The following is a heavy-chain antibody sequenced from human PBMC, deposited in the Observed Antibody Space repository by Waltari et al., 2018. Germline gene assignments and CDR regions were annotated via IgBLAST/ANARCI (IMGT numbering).Heavy chain of an antibody. D-gene: IGHD6-13*01. CDR1: GFTFSSYA. CDR2: ISGSGGST. Sequence: EVQLLESGGGLVQPGGSLRLSCAASGFTFSSYAMSWVRQAPGKGLEWVSAISGSGGSTYYADSVKGRFTISRDNSKNTLYLQMNSLRAEDTAVYYCAKVMVGIGSSWYDFGVYQYFDYWGQGTLVTVSS. J-gene: IGHJ4*02. CDR3: AKVMVGIGSSWYDFGVYQYFDY. V-gene: IGHV3-23*01.